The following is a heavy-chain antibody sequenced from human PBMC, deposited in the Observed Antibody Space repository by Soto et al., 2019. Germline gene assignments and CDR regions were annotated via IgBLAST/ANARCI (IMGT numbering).Heavy chain of an antibody. CDR3: AKDLGHGGRGAFDI. CDR1: GFTFSSYG. V-gene: IGHV3-30*18. Sequence: QVQLVESGGGVVQPGRSLRLSCAASGFTFSSYGMHWVRQAPGKGLEWVAVISYDGSNKYYADSVKGRFTISRDNSKNTLYLQMNRVRGEDTAVYYCAKDLGHGGRGAFDIWGQGTMVTVSS. J-gene: IGHJ3*02. CDR2: ISYDGSNK. D-gene: IGHD7-27*01.